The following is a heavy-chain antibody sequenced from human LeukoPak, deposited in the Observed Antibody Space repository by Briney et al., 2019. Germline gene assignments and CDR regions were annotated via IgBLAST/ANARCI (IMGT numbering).Heavy chain of an antibody. CDR3: ARGMGITIFGVVIIQAFDY. V-gene: IGHV1-18*01. CDR1: GYTFTSYG. J-gene: IGHJ4*02. CDR2: ISAYNGNT. Sequence: ASVKVSCKASGYTFTSYGISWVRQATGQGLEWMGWISAYNGNTNYAQKLQGRVTMTTDTSTSTAYMELRSLRSDDTAVHYCARGMGITIFGVVIIQAFDYWGQGTLVSVSS. D-gene: IGHD3-3*01.